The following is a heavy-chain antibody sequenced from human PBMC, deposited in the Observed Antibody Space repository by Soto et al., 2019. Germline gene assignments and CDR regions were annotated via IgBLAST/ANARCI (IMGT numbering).Heavy chain of an antibody. J-gene: IGHJ4*02. D-gene: IGHD3-3*01. CDR2: IYSGGST. CDR1: GFTVSSNY. CDR3: AREAVPRSGYYDYVDY. Sequence: EVQLVESGGGLIQPGGSLRLSCAASGFTVSSNYMSCVRQAPGKGLEWVSVIYSGGSTYYADSVKGRFTISRDNSKNTLYLQMNSLRAEDTAVYYCAREAVPRSGYYDYVDYWGQGTLVTVSS. V-gene: IGHV3-53*01.